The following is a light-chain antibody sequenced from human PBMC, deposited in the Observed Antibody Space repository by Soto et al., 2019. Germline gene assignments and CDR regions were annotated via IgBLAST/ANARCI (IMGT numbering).Light chain of an antibody. Sequence: QSALTQPASVSGSPGQSITISCTGTSSDVGGYNFVSWYQHHPGKAPKLMIYEVSNRPSGVSNRFSGSKSANTASLTISGLQDEDEADYFCSSYTTATTWVFVGGTQLTVL. CDR3: SSYTTATTWV. CDR2: EVS. J-gene: IGLJ3*02. CDR1: SSDVGGYNF. V-gene: IGLV2-14*01.